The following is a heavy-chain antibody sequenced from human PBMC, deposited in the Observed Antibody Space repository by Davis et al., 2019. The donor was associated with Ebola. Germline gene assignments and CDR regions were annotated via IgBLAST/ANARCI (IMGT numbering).Heavy chain of an antibody. CDR1: GGTFSSYA. Sequence: SVKVSCKASGGTFSSYAISWVRQAPGQGLEWMGGIIPIFGTANYAQKFQGRVTITADESTSTAYMELSSLRSEDTAVYYCARDRGVIGSYYYYYGMDVWGQGTTVTVSS. D-gene: IGHD2-21*01. CDR2: IIPIFGTA. CDR3: ARDRGVIGSYYYYYGMDV. J-gene: IGHJ6*02. V-gene: IGHV1-69*13.